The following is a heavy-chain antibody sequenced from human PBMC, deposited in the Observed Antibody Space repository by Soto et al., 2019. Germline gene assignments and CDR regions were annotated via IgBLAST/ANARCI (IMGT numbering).Heavy chain of an antibody. J-gene: IGHJ3*02. CDR1: GGTLSDHG. CDR2: TIPVFNTA. D-gene: IGHD3-10*01. Sequence: QVQLEQSGAEVKKPGSSVKISCKASGGTLSDHGVSWLGQAPGQGLEWVGGTIPVFNTAKYAPKFQGRVTIAADKSTNIAYMELGSLRSDDTAFYYCARGVYGSGNYYTGPSAFDIWGQGTLVIVSS. CDR3: ARGVYGSGNYYTGPSAFDI. V-gene: IGHV1-69*06.